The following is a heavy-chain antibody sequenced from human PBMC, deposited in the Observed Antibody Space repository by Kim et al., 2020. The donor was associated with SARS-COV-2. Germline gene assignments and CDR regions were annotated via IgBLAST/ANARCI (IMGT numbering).Heavy chain of an antibody. CDR3: AKGERLFDY. J-gene: IGHJ4*02. D-gene: IGHD1-1*01. V-gene: IGHV3-23*01. Sequence: STYYADSVKGRFTISGGNSKNTLYLQMNSLRAEDTAVYYCAKGERLFDYWGQGTLVTVSS. CDR2: ST.